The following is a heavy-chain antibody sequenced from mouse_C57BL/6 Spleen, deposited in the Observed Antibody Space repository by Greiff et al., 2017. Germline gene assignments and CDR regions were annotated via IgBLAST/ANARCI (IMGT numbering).Heavy chain of an antibody. D-gene: IGHD3-3*01. V-gene: IGHV5-17*01. CDR2: ISSGSSTI. Sequence: DVKLVESGGGLVKPGGSLKLSCAASGFTFSDYGMHWVRQAPEKGLEWVAYISSGSSTIYYADTVKGRFTISRDNAKNTLFLQMTSLRSEDTAMYYCAREGTGYYAMDYWGQGTSVTVSS. J-gene: IGHJ4*01. CDR3: AREGTGYYAMDY. CDR1: GFTFSDYG.